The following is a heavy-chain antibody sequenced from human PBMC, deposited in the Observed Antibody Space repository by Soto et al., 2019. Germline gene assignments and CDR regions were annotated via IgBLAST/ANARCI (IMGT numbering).Heavy chain of an antibody. CDR3: ATGQQVRMADI. D-gene: IGHD6-13*01. CDR2: ISGDSRDT. V-gene: IGHV3-11*03. Sequence: GGSLRLSCAASGFNVSAYYMAWIRQAPGKGLEWISYISGDSRDTKHADSVKGRFTISRDNAKNSLYLQMNSLRAEDTAVYFCATGQQVRMADIWGQGTMVTVSS. CDR1: GFNVSAYY. J-gene: IGHJ3*02.